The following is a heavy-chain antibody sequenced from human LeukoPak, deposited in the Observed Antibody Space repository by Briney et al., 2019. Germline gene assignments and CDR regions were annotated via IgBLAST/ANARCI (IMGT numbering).Heavy chain of an antibody. CDR3: ANGPPGARGRVDFDY. V-gene: IGHV3-23*01. CDR1: GFTSSSYA. J-gene: IGHJ4*02. D-gene: IGHD1-26*01. Sequence: GGSLRLSCAASGFTSSSYAMSWLRQAPGKGLEWVSAISGSGGSTYYADSVKGRFTISRDNSKNTLYLQMNSLRAEDTAVYYCANGPPGARGRVDFDYWGQGTLVTVSS. CDR2: ISGSGGST.